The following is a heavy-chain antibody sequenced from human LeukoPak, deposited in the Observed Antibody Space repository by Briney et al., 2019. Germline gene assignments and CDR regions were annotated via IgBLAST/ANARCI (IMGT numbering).Heavy chain of an antibody. CDR2: ISGGST. V-gene: IGHV3-23*01. J-gene: IGHJ4*02. CDR1: GFTFSSYA. D-gene: IGHD4-23*01. CDR3: AKSLDYGGNRARLDF. Sequence: GGSLRLSCAASGFTFSSYAMHWVRQAPGKGLEWVSSISGGSTYYADSRKGRFTVSRDNSKNTLYLQMNSLRVDDTAVYYCAKSLDYGGNRARLDFWGQGTLVTVSS.